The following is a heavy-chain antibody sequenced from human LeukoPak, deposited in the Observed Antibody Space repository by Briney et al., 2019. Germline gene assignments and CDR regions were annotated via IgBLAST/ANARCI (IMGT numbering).Heavy chain of an antibody. Sequence: PSETLSLTCAVYGGSFSGYYWSWIRQPPGKGLEWIGEIDHSGSTNYNPSLKSRVTISVDTSKNQFSLRLSSVTAADTAVYYCARGRCSSTSCYFHYYYMDVWGKGTTVTVSS. J-gene: IGHJ6*03. CDR2: IDHSGST. CDR3: ARGRCSSTSCYFHYYYMDV. V-gene: IGHV4-34*01. D-gene: IGHD2-2*01. CDR1: GGSFSGYY.